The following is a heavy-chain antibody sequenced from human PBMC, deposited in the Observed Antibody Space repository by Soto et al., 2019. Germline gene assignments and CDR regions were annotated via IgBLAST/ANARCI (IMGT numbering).Heavy chain of an antibody. CDR3: ARLQLVDPWFDP. D-gene: IGHD6-13*01. CDR2: IYYSGST. CDR1: GGSISSSSYY. Sequence: PSETLSLTCTVSGGSISSSSYYWGWIRQPPGKGLEWIGSIYYSGSTYYNPSLKSRVTISVDTSKNQFSLKLSSVTAADTAVYYCARLQLVDPWFDPWGQGTLVT. J-gene: IGHJ5*02. V-gene: IGHV4-39*01.